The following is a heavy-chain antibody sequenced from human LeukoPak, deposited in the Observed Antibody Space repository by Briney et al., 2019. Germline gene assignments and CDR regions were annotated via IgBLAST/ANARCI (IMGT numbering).Heavy chain of an antibody. CDR2: INPNSGGT. D-gene: IGHD4-17*01. Sequence: ASVKVSCKASGGTFSSYAISWVRQAPGQGLEWMGWINPNSGGTNYAQKFQGRVTMTRDTSISTAYMELSRLRSDDTAVYYCARVGDYIPTFDYWGQGTLVTVSS. CDR3: ARVGDYIPTFDY. CDR1: GGTFSSYA. J-gene: IGHJ4*02. V-gene: IGHV1-2*02.